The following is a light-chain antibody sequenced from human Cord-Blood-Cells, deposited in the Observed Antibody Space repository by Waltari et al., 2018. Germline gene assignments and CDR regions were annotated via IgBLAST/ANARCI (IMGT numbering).Light chain of an antibody. CDR1: QSISSW. Sequence: DIQMTLSPSTLSASVGDRVTITCRASQSISSWLAWDQQKPGKAPKLLIYKASSLESGVPSRFSGSGSGTEFTLTISSLQPDDFATYYCQQYNSYSVTFGGGTKVEIK. CDR2: KAS. J-gene: IGKJ4*01. V-gene: IGKV1-5*03. CDR3: QQYNSYSVT.